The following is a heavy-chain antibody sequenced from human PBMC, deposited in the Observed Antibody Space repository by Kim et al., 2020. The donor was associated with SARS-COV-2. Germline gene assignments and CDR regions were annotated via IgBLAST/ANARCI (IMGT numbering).Heavy chain of an antibody. V-gene: IGHV1-8*01. CDR1: GYTFTSYD. CDR2: MNPNSGNT. Sequence: ASVKVSCKASGYTFTSYDINWVRQATGQGLEWMGWMNPNSGNTGYAQKFQGRVTMTRNTSISTAYMELSSLRSEDTAVYYCARGSGYSSGWYLIAQNYYYYYGMDVWGQGTTVTVSS. J-gene: IGHJ6*02. D-gene: IGHD6-19*01. CDR3: ARGSGYSSGWYLIAQNYYYYYGMDV.